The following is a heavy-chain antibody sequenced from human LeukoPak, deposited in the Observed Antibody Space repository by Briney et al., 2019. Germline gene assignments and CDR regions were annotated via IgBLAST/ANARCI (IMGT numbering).Heavy chain of an antibody. J-gene: IGHJ4*02. CDR1: GFTFSTYW. CDR3: ARDFDY. V-gene: IGHV3-53*01. Sequence: HSGGSLRLSCSASGFTFSTYWMSWVRQAPGKGLEWVSVIYSGGSTYYADSVKGRFTISRDNSKNTLYLQMNSLRAEDTAVYYCARDFDYWGQGTLVTVSS. CDR2: IYSGGST.